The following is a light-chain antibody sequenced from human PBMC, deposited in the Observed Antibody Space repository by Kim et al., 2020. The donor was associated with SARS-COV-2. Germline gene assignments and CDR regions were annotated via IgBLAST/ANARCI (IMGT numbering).Light chain of an antibody. CDR1: SNNVGNKG. CDR3: SAWDSSLNAVV. Sequence: QTATLTCTGNSNNVGNKGAAWLQQHQGHPPKLRSYRNNNRPSGVSERFSASRSGNTASLTITGLQPEDEADYYCSAWDSSLNAVVFGGGTQLTVL. CDR2: RNN. V-gene: IGLV10-54*01. J-gene: IGLJ2*01.